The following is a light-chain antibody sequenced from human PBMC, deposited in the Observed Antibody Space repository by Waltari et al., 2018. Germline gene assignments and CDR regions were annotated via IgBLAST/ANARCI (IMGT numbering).Light chain of an antibody. CDR1: QSFSSSY. CDR3: QQYGSSPMYT. Sequence: EIVLTQSPGTLSLSPGERATLSCRASQSFSSSYLAWYPQKPGQAPRPLIYGASSRATGIPDRFSGSGSGTDFTLTISRLEPEDFAVYYCQQYGSSPMYTFGQGTKLEIK. V-gene: IGKV3-20*01. J-gene: IGKJ2*01. CDR2: GAS.